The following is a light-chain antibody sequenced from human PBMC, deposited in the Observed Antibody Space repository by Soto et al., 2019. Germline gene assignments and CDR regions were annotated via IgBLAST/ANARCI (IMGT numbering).Light chain of an antibody. V-gene: IGLV2-14*03. J-gene: IGLJ2*01. CDR3: SSYTTSTTRV. CDR1: SSDVGVYDF. Sequence: LTQPASVSGSPGQSITISCAGTSSDVGVYDFVSWYQQHPGKAPKLLIYDVNNRPAGISNRFSGSKSGNTASLTISGLQAEDEADYYCSSYTTSTTRVFGGGTKVTVL. CDR2: DVN.